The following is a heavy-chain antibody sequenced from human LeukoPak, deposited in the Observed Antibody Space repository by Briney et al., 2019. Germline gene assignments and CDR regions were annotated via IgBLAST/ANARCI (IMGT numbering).Heavy chain of an antibody. CDR3: VRHDGRGGATMGAFDS. J-gene: IGHJ5*01. D-gene: IGHD5-12*01. CDR2: VYYGRTT. Sequence: SETLSLTCTVSAGSFISSSHHWGWIRQSPGKGLEWIGTVYYGRTTYYNPSLDGRVTISLDTSANHFPLQLNSVTAADTAVYYCVRHDGRGGATMGAFDSWGQGSLVTVSS. V-gene: IGHV4-39*01. CDR1: AGSFISSSHH.